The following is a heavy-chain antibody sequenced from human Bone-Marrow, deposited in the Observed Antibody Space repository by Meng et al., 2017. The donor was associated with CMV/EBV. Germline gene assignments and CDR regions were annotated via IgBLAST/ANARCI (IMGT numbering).Heavy chain of an antibody. CDR3: AKEGLYGSSGKLDY. Sequence: SLKISCAASGFTFDDYAMHWVRQAPGKGLEWVSGISWNSGSIGYADSVKGRFTISRDNAKNSLYLQMNSLRAEDTALYYCAKEGLYGSSGKLDYWGQGTRVTVSS. CDR1: GFTFDDYA. V-gene: IGHV3-9*01. J-gene: IGHJ4*02. D-gene: IGHD3-22*01. CDR2: ISWNSGSI.